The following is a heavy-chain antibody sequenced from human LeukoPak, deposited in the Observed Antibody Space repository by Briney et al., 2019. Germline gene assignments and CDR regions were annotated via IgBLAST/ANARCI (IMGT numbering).Heavy chain of an antibody. V-gene: IGHV3-33*01. CDR1: GFTFSNYG. Sequence: GRSPRLSCAASGFTFSNYGMHWVRQAPGKGLEWVAVIWHDGSKQYYADSVKGRFTISRDNSKNTLSLQMNSLRAEDTAVYHCARDPYYYGSGSYWRFDYWGQGTLVTVSS. J-gene: IGHJ4*02. CDR2: IWHDGSKQ. CDR3: ARDPYYYGSGSYWRFDY. D-gene: IGHD3-10*01.